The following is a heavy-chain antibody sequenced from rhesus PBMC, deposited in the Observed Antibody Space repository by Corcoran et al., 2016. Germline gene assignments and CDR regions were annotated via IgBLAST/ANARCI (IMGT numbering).Heavy chain of an antibody. V-gene: IGHV3-136*01. J-gene: IGHJ5-2*02. Sequence: EVWLAESGGGLVQPGGSLRLSCAASGFTFSSYGMSWVRQAPGKGLEWVSFISRGSTYIFYGASVKGRFTIARDNAKNSLSLQMNSLRAEDTAVYYCTSDLPARGSLDVWGRGVLVTVSS. CDR1: GFTFSSYG. CDR3: TSDLPARGSLDV. CDR2: ISRGSTYI.